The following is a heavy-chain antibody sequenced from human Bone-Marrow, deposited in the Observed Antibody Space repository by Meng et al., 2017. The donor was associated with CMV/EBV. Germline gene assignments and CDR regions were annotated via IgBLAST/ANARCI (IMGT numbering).Heavy chain of an antibody. CDR3: ARITQCSSTSCYHFDP. J-gene: IGHJ5*02. CDR1: GFTVSSNY. CDR2: LNQDGSVK. V-gene: IGHV3-7*01. Sequence: GESLKISCAASGFTVSSNYMSWVRQAPGRGLEWVANLNQDGSVKYYGASVKGRFTISRYNTKSLLYLQMSSLVAEDTAVYYCARITQCSSTSCYHFDPWGRGTLVTVSS. D-gene: IGHD2-2*01.